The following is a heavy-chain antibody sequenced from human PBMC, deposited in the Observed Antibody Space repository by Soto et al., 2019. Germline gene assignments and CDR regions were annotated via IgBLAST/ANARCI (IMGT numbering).Heavy chain of an antibody. CDR2: VFYTGFT. V-gene: IGHV4-39*01. Sequence: TSETLSLTCAVSGGSISGSYYYWVWLRQSPGRGPEWIGSVFYTGFTSYNPSLESRVSVSVDTSKNQFSLKVSAVTAADTAVYYCASSQKGYNWNYFDHWGQGALVTVSS. D-gene: IGHD1-20*01. CDR3: ASSQKGYNWNYFDH. J-gene: IGHJ4*02. CDR1: GGSISGSYYY.